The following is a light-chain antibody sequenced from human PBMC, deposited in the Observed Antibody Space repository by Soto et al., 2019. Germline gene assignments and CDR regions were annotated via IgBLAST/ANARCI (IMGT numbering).Light chain of an antibody. Sequence: EIVLTQSPGTLSLSPGERATLSCRASQSVRSSQFAWSQQKPGQAPRVLIYAASNRAPGIPDRFSGSGSGTEFTLTISRLEPEDFAVYFCQQYGSSPWTFGQGTKVEIK. CDR1: QSVRSSQ. CDR3: QQYGSSPWT. CDR2: AAS. V-gene: IGKV3-20*01. J-gene: IGKJ1*01.